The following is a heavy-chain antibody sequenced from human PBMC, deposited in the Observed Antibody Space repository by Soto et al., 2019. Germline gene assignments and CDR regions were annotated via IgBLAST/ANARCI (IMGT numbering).Heavy chain of an antibody. CDR2: ISPSSTYI. J-gene: IGHJ4*02. CDR3: ATDTGDIEVVPATT. D-gene: IGHD2-15*01. V-gene: IGHV3-21*04. Sequence: PVGSLRLSCAASGLNFEKCSMNWVRQPPGKGPEWLASISPSSTYIRYADSVKGRFTISRDNARNSLSLQMMNLRADDTAIYYCATDTGDIEVVPATTWGQGTLVTVSS. CDR1: GLNFEKCS.